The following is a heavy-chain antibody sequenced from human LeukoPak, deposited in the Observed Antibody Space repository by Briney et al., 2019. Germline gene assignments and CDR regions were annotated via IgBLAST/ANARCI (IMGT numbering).Heavy chain of an antibody. Sequence: SETLSLTCTVSGGSISSSSYYWSWIRQPPGKGLEWIGYIYYSGSTNYNPSLKSRVTISVDTSKNQFSLKLSSVTAADTAVYFCARSCGGDCYPSPYDAFDIWGQGTMVTVSS. D-gene: IGHD2-21*02. CDR1: GGSISSSSYY. CDR2: IYYSGST. V-gene: IGHV4-61*01. CDR3: ARSCGGDCYPSPYDAFDI. J-gene: IGHJ3*02.